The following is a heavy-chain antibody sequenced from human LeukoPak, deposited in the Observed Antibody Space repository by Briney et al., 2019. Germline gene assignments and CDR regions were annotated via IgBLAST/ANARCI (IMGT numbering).Heavy chain of an antibody. CDR3: AKQNYASGILGDFQH. Sequence: PGGSLRLSCAASAFTFSSNAMSWVRQAPGKGLEWVSAISGSGGSTYYADSVNGRFTISRDNSKNTLYLQMNSLRAEDTAVYYCAKQNYASGILGDFQHWGQGTLVTVSS. V-gene: IGHV3-23*01. CDR2: ISGSGGST. D-gene: IGHD3-10*01. J-gene: IGHJ1*01. CDR1: AFTFSSNA.